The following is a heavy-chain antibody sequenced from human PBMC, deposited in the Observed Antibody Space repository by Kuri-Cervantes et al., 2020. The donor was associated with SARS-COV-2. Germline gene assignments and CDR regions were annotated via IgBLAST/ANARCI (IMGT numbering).Heavy chain of an antibody. V-gene: IGHV3-53*01. Sequence: GGSLRLSCAASGFTVSSNYMSWVRQAPGKGLEWVSVIYSDGSTYYADSVKGRVTISRHNSKNSLYLQMNSLRAEDTAVYYCARWDDFWSGNNYGMDVWGQGTTVTVSS. CDR2: IYSDGST. CDR3: ARWDDFWSGNNYGMDV. D-gene: IGHD3-3*01. CDR1: GFTVSSNY. J-gene: IGHJ6*02.